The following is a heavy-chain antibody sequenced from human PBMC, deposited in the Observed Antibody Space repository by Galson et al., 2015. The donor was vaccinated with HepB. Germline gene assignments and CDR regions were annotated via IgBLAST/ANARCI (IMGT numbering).Heavy chain of an antibody. J-gene: IGHJ6*03. D-gene: IGHD4-11*01. V-gene: IGHV1-18*01. CDR3: ARGLGEAKTYFYYYYMDV. CDR1: GYTFSSYG. Sequence: SVKVSCKASGYTFSSYGIFWVRQAPGQGLEWLGWISAYNGNTKYAQNFQGRVTMTTDTSTSTAYMELRSLRSDDTAVYYCARGLGEAKTYFYYYYMDVWGKGTTVTVSS. CDR2: ISAYNGNT.